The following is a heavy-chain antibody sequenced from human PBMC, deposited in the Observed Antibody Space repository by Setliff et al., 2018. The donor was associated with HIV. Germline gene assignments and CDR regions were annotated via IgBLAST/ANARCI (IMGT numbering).Heavy chain of an antibody. CDR3: ARVTWIQLWLGWFDP. J-gene: IGHJ5*02. CDR2: IYNSGNP. D-gene: IGHD5-18*01. CDR1: GFTFSSYA. V-gene: IGHV4-31*02. Sequence: LRLSCAASGFTFSSYAMNWVRQAPGKGLEWIGYIYNSGNPYYHPSLESRGTISVDMSKNQFSLNLSSVTAADTAVYYCARVTWIQLWLGWFDPWGQGTLVTVSS.